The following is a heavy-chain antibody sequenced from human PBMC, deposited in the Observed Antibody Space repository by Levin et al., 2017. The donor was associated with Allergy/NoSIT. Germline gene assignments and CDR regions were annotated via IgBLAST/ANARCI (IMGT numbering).Heavy chain of an antibody. D-gene: IGHD3-22*01. CDR3: ARDPTHYDSSGDNHNYYYFGMDV. CDR2: ISYDGRDK. CDR1: GFTFSSYA. Sequence: GGSLRLSCAASGFTFSSYAMYWVRQAPGKGLEWVAVISYDGRDKYNADSVKGRFTIYRDNPKNTLYLQMNSLRTEDTAVYYCARDPTHYDSSGDNHNYYYFGMDVWGQGTTVTVSS. V-gene: IGHV3-30*04. J-gene: IGHJ6*02.